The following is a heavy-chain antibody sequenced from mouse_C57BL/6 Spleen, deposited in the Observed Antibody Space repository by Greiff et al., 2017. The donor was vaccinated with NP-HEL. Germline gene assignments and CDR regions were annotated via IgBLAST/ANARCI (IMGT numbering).Heavy chain of an antibody. CDR3: ARSGGNYLDY. Sequence: EVQLQQSGAELVKPGASVKLSCTASGFNIKDYYMHWVKQRTEQGLEWIGRIAPEDGETKYAPQFQGKATITADTSSNTAYLQLSSLTSEDTAVYYCARSGGNYLDYWGQGTTLTVSS. D-gene: IGHD2-14*01. CDR2: IAPEDGET. J-gene: IGHJ2*01. CDR1: GFNIKDYY. V-gene: IGHV14-2*01.